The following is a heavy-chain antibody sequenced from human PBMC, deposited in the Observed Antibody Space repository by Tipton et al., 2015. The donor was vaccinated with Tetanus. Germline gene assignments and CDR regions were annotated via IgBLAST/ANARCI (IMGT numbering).Heavy chain of an antibody. V-gene: IGHV4-30-4*08. J-gene: IGHJ1*01. D-gene: IGHD2-15*01. Sequence: TLSLTCTVSGASSTSGDYYWAWIRQPPGKGPEWIGSIYYTGSTYYNPSLKSRINILVDRTNNQSSLTVFSVTAADTAVYYCATRPIVVAAAGAEYFHHWGQG. CDR2: IYYTGST. CDR1: GASSTSGDYY. CDR3: ATRPIVVAAAGAEYFHH.